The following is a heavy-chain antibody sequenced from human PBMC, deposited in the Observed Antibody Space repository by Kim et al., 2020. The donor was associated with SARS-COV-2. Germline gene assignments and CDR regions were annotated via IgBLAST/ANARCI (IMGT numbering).Heavy chain of an antibody. CDR2: SGST. J-gene: IGHJ4*02. Sequence: SGSTNYNPSLKSRVTISVDTSKNQFSLKLSSVTAADTAVYYCRAGDANDYWGQGTLVTVSS. CDR3: RAGDANDY. V-gene: IGHV4-34*01. D-gene: IGHD3-10*01.